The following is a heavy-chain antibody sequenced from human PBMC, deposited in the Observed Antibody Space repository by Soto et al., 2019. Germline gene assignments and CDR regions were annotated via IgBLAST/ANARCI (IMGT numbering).Heavy chain of an antibody. D-gene: IGHD2-21*02. Sequence: QVQLVESGGGVVQPGRSLRLSCAASGFTFSSYAMHWVRQAPGKGLEWVAVISYDGSNKYYADSVKGRFTISRDNSKNTLYLQMNSLRAEDTAVYYCARDRAYCGGDCYSWGGCDYWGQGTLVTVSS. CDR2: ISYDGSNK. V-gene: IGHV3-30-3*01. J-gene: IGHJ4*02. CDR1: GFTFSSYA. CDR3: ARDRAYCGGDCYSWGGCDY.